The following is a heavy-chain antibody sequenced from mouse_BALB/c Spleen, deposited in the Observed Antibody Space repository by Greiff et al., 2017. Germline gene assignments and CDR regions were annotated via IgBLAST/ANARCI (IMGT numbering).Heavy chain of an antibody. Sequence: VQLQQPGADLVKPGASVKLSCKASGYTFTSYWMHWVKQRPGQGLEWIGEIDPSDSYTNYNQKFKGKATLTVDKSSSTAYMQLSSLTSEDSAVYYCARGGVAIYYYAMDYWGQGTSVTVSS. V-gene: IGHV1-69*02. CDR2: IDPSDSYT. CDR3: ARGGVAIYYYAMDY. D-gene: IGHD1-1*02. CDR1: GYTFTSYW. J-gene: IGHJ4*01.